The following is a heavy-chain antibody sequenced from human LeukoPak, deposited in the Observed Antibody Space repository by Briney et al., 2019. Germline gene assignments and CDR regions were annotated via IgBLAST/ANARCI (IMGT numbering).Heavy chain of an antibody. V-gene: IGHV3-30*04. CDR2: ITTNRPVR. CDR3: ARDAQSGAHSDFDY. Sequence: PGGSLRLSCSGSGFTFGNYAIHWVRQAPGAGLEWVAIITTNRPVRFYADSVKGRFTLSSDDSQNTVFLQMNNLRHEDTGVYYCARDAQSGAHSDFDYWGQGTLVTVSS. CDR1: GFTFGNYA. D-gene: IGHD1-26*01. J-gene: IGHJ4*02.